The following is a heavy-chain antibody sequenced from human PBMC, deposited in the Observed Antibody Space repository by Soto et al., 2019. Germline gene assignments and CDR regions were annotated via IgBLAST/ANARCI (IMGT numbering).Heavy chain of an antibody. CDR2: IIPIFGTA. CDR1: GGSFNRHT. J-gene: IGHJ4*02. D-gene: IGHD3-16*01. Sequence: QVQLVQSGAEVRKPGSSVRVSCKASGGSFNRHTISWVRQAPGQGLEWMGGIIPIFGTANHAQKFQGRVKIIADESTSTVYMELSSLRSDDTAIYYCARGWGYDSTYYYYAYWGQGSLVIVSS. CDR3: ARGWGYDSTYYYYAY. V-gene: IGHV1-69*01.